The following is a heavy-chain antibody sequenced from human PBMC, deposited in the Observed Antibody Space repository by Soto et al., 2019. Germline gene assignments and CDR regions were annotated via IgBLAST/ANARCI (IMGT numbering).Heavy chain of an antibody. CDR3: AHRRVIVVVPAADDYFDY. Sequence: QITLKESGPTLVKPTQTLTLTCTFSGFSLSTSGVGVGWIRQPPGKALEWLALIYWNDDKRYSPSLKSRLTITKDTSKNQVVLTMTNMDPVDTATEYCAHRRVIVVVPAADDYFDYWGQGTLVTVSS. D-gene: IGHD2-2*01. CDR2: IYWNDDK. V-gene: IGHV2-5*01. CDR1: GFSLSTSGVG. J-gene: IGHJ4*02.